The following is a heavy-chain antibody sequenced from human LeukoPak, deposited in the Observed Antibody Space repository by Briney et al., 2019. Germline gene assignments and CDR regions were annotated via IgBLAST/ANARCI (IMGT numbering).Heavy chain of an antibody. V-gene: IGHV3-66*01. J-gene: IGHJ4*02. D-gene: IGHD5-12*01. CDR2: IYSGGST. Sequence: GGSLRLSCAASGFTFSSYAMSWVRQAPGKGLEWVSVIYSGGSTYYTDSVKGRFTISRDNSKNTLYLQMNSLRAEDTAVYYCARGGYEYYFDYWGQGTLVTVSS. CDR3: ARGGYEYYFDY. CDR1: GFTFSSYA.